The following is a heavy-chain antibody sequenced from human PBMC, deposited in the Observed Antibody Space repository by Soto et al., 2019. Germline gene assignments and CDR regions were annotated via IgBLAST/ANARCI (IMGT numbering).Heavy chain of an antibody. D-gene: IGHD3-10*01. CDR2: ISADNGVT. Sequence: QVQLVQSGTEVKKPGASVKVSCKASGYTFTNYGITWVRQAPGQGLEWMGWISADNGVTNYAQKLQGRVTMTTDTATSTGYMELRNLRSDDTAVYYCARRGVLPSSWGQGTLVTVSS. J-gene: IGHJ5*02. V-gene: IGHV1-18*01. CDR1: GYTFTNYG. CDR3: ARRGVLPSS.